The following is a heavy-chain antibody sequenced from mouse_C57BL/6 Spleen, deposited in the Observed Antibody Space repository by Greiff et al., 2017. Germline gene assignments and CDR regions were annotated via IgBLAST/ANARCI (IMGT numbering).Heavy chain of an antibody. Sequence: SGAELVKPGASVKISCKASGYTFTDYYINWVKQRPGQGLEWIGKSGPGSGSTYYNEKFKGKATLTADKSSSTAYMQLSSLTSEDSAVYFCAREGWDYFDYWGQGTTLTVSS. D-gene: IGHD1-1*02. CDR2: SGPGSGST. J-gene: IGHJ2*01. CDR1: GYTFTDYY. V-gene: IGHV1-77*01. CDR3: AREGWDYFDY.